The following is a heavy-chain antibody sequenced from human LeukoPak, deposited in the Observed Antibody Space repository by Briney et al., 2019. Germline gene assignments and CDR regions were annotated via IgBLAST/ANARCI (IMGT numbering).Heavy chain of an antibody. V-gene: IGHV3-9*01. D-gene: IGHD3-22*01. J-gene: IGHJ4*02. CDR2: ISWNSGSI. CDR3: AKAPAAYYDSSGPYFDY. CDR1: GFTFDDYA. Sequence: PGRSLRLSCAASGFTFDDYAMHWVRQAPGEGLEWVSGISWNSGSIGYADSVKGRFTISRDNAKNSLYLQMNSLRAEDTALYYCAKAPAAYYDSSGPYFDYWGQGTLVTVSS.